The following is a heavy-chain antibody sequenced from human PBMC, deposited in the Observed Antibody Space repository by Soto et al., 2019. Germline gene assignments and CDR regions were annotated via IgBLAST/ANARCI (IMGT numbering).Heavy chain of an antibody. CDR1: GGDFNSYT. V-gene: IGHV1-69*02. CDR2: IIPILDVA. J-gene: IGHJ6*02. Sequence: QLVQSRAEVKKPGSSVKVSCKASGGDFNSYTISWVRQALGQGPEWMGTIIPILDVAKNAQKFQGRVTITADKSTSTVYMELRSLRSDDTAIYYCAQLWFGELWHGMDVWGQGTTVTVSS. CDR3: AQLWFGELWHGMDV. D-gene: IGHD3-10*01.